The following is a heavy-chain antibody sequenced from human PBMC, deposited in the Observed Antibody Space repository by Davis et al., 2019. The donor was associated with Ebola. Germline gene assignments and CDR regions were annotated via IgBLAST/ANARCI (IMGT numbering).Heavy chain of an antibody. CDR3: ARAQFPTTSDH. CDR2: INPHNGNT. D-gene: IGHD1-1*01. Sequence: AASVKVSCKASGYTFTNNGITWVRQAPGQGLEWMGWINPHNGNTNYAQNVQGRVIMTSDTATTTAYMEVGSLRSDDTAVYYCARAQFPTTSDHWGQGTLVTVSS. J-gene: IGHJ4*02. V-gene: IGHV1-18*04. CDR1: GYTFTNNG.